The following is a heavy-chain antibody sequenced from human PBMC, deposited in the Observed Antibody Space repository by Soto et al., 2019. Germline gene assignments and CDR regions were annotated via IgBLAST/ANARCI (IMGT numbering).Heavy chain of an antibody. CDR2: ISAYNGNT. J-gene: IGHJ3*02. V-gene: IGHV1-18*01. D-gene: IGHD6-19*01. CDR3: ARATEGWLEPNDAFDI. CDR1: GYTFTSYG. Sequence: QVQLVQSGAEVKKPGASVKVSCKASGYTFTSYGISWVRQAPGQGLEWMGWISAYNGNTNYAQRLQDRVTKTTDTSTSTTYMELRSLRSDDTPLYYCARATEGWLEPNDAFDIWGQGTMVTVSS.